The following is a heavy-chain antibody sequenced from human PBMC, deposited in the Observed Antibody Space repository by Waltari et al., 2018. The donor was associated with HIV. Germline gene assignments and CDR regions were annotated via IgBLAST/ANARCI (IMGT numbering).Heavy chain of an antibody. J-gene: IGHJ2*01. CDR1: GFTFRSSW. D-gene: IGHD2-2*01. CDR2: IKQDGSEK. V-gene: IGHV3-7*01. CDR3: ARVRVRSSSSYYWYFDL. Sequence: EVQLVASGGGLVQPGGSLRLSCAASGFTFRSSWLIWVRQAPGKGLEWVANIKQDGSEKYYVDSVKGRFTISRDNAQNSLYLQMNSLRAEDTAVYYCARVRVRSSSSYYWYFDLWGRGTLVTV.